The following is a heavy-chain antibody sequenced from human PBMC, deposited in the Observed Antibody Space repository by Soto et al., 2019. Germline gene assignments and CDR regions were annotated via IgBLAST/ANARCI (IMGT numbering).Heavy chain of an antibody. CDR3: ARVASGSYDWFDP. Sequence: EVQLVESGGGLVQPGGSLRLSCAASKFSFSGYWLHWVRQAPGKGLMWVLRVNPDGSTTTYADSVKGRFTISRDNARDTVFLQMNSLRAEDTAVYYCARVASGSYDWFDPWGQGTLVTVSS. CDR2: VNPDGSTT. V-gene: IGHV3-74*01. CDR1: KFSFSGYW. D-gene: IGHD1-26*01. J-gene: IGHJ5*02.